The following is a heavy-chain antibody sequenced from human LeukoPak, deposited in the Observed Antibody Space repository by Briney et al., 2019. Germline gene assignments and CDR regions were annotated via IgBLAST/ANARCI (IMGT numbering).Heavy chain of an antibody. Sequence: GGSLRLSCAVSGITLSNYGMSWVRQAPGKGLEWVAGISGSGGSTNYADSVKGRFTISRDNLKNTLYLQMNSLRAEDTAVYFCAKRGVVIRVILVGFHKEANYFDSWGQEALVTVSS. CDR3: AKRGVVIRVILVGFHKEANYFDS. CDR2: ISGSGGST. J-gene: IGHJ4*02. CDR1: GITLSNYG. V-gene: IGHV3-23*01. D-gene: IGHD3-22*01.